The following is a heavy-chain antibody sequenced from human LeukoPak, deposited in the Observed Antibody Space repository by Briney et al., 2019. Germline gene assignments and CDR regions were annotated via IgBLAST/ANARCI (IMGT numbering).Heavy chain of an antibody. D-gene: IGHD3-3*01. V-gene: IGHV4-61*05. CDR2: IYYSGST. CDR1: GGSISRSRYY. J-gene: IGHJ6*02. Sequence: SETLSLTCTVSGGSISRSRYYWSWIRQPPGKGLEWIGYIYYSGSTNYNPSLKSRVTISVDTSKNQFSLKLSSVTAADTAVYYCARQKYYDFWSGYEDYYYYGMDVWGQGTTVTVSS. CDR3: ARQKYYDFWSGYEDYYYYGMDV.